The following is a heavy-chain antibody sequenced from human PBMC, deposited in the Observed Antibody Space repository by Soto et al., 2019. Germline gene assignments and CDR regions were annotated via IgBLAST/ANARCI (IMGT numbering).Heavy chain of an antibody. CDR2: IYPGDSDT. CDR1: GYSFTSYW. V-gene: IGHV5-51*01. Sequence: GESLKISCKGSGYSFTSYWIGWVRQMPGKGLEWMGIIYPGDSDTRYSPSFQGQVTISADKSISTAYLQWSSLKASDTAMYYCARHALPGGGTRHGMDVWGQGTTVTVSS. J-gene: IGHJ6*02. CDR3: ARHALPGGGTRHGMDV. D-gene: IGHD1-7*01.